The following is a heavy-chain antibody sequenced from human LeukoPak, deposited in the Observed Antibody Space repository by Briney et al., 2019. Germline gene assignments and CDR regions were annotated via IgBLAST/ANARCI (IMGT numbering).Heavy chain of an antibody. CDR1: GGSISSYY. CDR2: IYTSGST. D-gene: IGHD6-19*01. V-gene: IGHV4-4*08. CDR3: ARNLGEYSSGWYWFDP. Sequence: SETLSLTCTVSGGSISSYYWSWIRQPPGKGLEWIGYIYTSGSTNYNPSLKSRVTMSVDTSKNQFSLKLSSVTAADTAVYYCARNLGEYSSGWYWFDPWGQGTLVTVSS. J-gene: IGHJ5*02.